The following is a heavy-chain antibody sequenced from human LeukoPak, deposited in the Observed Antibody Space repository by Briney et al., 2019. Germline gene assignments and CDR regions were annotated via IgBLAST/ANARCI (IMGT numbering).Heavy chain of an antibody. CDR2: TYLSGTT. CDR3: ARVDRGAYNFES. D-gene: IGHD2-2*03. J-gene: IGHJ4*02. CDR1: GPSVGSGGYD. V-gene: IGHV4-31*03. Sequence: PSQCLSLACTVSGPSVGSGGYDSARLREHRGKGLEWIGFTYLSGTTYHNPSLESRPTISVDTSNSQFSLRLSSVTAAGTAVYYCARVDRGAYNFESGGEGTLVTVSS.